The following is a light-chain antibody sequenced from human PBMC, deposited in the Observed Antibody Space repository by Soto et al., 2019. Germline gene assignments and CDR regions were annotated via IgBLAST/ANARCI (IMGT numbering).Light chain of an antibody. CDR3: AAWDDSLSKWV. J-gene: IGLJ3*02. V-gene: IGLV1-47*01. CDR1: SSNIGGTY. CDR2: RNN. Sequence: QTVVTQPPSASGTPGQRVTISCSGSSSNIGGTYVYWYLQLPGTAPKLLIFRNNQRPSGVPDRFSGSKSGTSASLAISGLRSEDEADYYCAAWDDSLSKWVFGGGTQLTVL.